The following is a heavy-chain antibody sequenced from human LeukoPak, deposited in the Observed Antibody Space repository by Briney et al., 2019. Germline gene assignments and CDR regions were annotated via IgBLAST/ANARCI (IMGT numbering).Heavy chain of an antibody. J-gene: IGHJ4*02. CDR2: IWYDGYNK. D-gene: IGHD3-10*01. V-gene: IGHV3-33*06. CDR3: AKVSHYGSGYYYTLAY. Sequence: GGSLRLSCAASGFIFSNYGMHWVRQAPGKGLEWVAGIWYDGYNKFYADSAKGRFTISRDNSKNTLYLQMSSLRAEDTALYYCAKVSHYGSGYYYTLAYWGQGTLVTVSS. CDR1: GFIFSNYG.